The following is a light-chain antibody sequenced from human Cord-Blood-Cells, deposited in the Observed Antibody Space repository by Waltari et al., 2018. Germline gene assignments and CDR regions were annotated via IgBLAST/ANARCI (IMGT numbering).Light chain of an antibody. CDR1: QSISSY. Sequence: DIQLTQSPSSLSASVGDRVTITCRASQSISSYLNLYKQKPGKAPKLLIYAASSLQSGVPSRFSGSGSGTDFTLTINSLQPEDFATYYCQQSYSTPLTFGGGTKVEIK. CDR2: AAS. V-gene: IGKV1-39*01. CDR3: QQSYSTPLT. J-gene: IGKJ4*01.